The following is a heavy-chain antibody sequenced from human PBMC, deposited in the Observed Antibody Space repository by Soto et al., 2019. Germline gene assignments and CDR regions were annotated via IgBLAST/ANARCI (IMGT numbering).Heavy chain of an antibody. J-gene: IGHJ3*02. CDR2: ISGHNGVT. V-gene: IGHV1-18*01. Sequence: ASLKVSCKASGYTFTTYGISWVRQAPGQGLEWMGWISGHNGVTNYAQKLHGRVTMTTDTSTSTAYMELTSLRSDDTAVYYCARDLGGLGAFDIWGQGTMVTVSS. D-gene: IGHD3-16*01. CDR1: GYTFTTYG. CDR3: ARDLGGLGAFDI.